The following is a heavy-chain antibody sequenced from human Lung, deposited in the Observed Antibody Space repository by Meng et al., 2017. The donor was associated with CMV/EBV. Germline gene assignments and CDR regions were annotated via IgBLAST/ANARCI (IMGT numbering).Heavy chain of an antibody. CDR1: GFTFSSYS. V-gene: IGHV3-21*01. CDR2: ISRSSSYI. Sequence: EVQLVESGGXLVKPGGHRRLAGAASGFTFSSYSMNWVRQAPGKGLEWVSSISRSSSYIYYADSVKGRFTISRDNAKNSLYLQMNSLRAEDTAVYYCAREAAAALNWFDPWGQGTLVTVSS. J-gene: IGHJ5*02. CDR3: AREAAAALNWFDP. D-gene: IGHD6-13*01.